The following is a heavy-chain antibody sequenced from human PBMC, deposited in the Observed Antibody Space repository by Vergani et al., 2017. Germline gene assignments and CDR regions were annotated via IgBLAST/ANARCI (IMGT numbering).Heavy chain of an antibody. CDR1: GGSISSFY. V-gene: IGHV4-59*01. D-gene: IGHD2-2*02. J-gene: IGHJ4*02. CDR3: ARGVGYGSSTSCYTSDY. CDR2: IYYSGST. Sequence: QVQLQESGPGLVTPSETLSLTCTGSGGSISSFYWSWIRQPPGKGLEWIGYIYYSGSTNYNPSLKSRVTISVDTSKNQFSLKLSSVTAADTAVYYCARGVGYGSSTSCYTSDYWGQGTLVTVSS.